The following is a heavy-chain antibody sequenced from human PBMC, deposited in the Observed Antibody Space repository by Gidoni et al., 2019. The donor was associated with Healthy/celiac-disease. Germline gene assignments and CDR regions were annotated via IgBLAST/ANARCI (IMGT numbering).Heavy chain of an antibody. CDR3: ARDQGAGRIWYFDL. D-gene: IGHD6-19*01. Sequence: EVQLVESGGGLVKPGGSLRLSCAASGFPFSSYSMNWVRQAPGKGLEWVSSISSSSSYIYYADSVKGRFTISRDNAKNSLYLQMNSLRAEDTAVYYCARDQGAGRIWYFDLWGRGTLVTVSS. V-gene: IGHV3-21*01. CDR2: ISSSSSYI. J-gene: IGHJ2*01. CDR1: GFPFSSYS.